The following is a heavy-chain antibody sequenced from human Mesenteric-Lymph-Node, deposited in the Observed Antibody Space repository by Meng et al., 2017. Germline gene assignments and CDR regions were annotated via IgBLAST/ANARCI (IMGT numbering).Heavy chain of an antibody. V-gene: IGHV5-51*01. D-gene: IGHD5-18*01. CDR3: AKLGYSYVDAFDI. CDR1: GYSFTSYW. J-gene: IGHJ3*02. CDR2: IYPGDSDT. Sequence: GEALKISCKGSGYSFTSYWIGWVRQMPGKGLEWMGIIYPGDSDTRYSPSFQGQVTISAHKSITTAYLPWRSLKASDTAMYYCAKLGYSYVDAFDIWGQGTMVTVSS.